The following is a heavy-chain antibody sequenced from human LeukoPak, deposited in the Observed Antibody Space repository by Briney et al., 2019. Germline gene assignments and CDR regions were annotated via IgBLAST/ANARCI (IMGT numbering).Heavy chain of an antibody. CDR3: ARDFQTLAAAGPYYGMDV. D-gene: IGHD6-13*01. J-gene: IGHJ6*02. V-gene: IGHV3-11*01. CDR2: ISSSGSTI. Sequence: PGGSLRLSCAASGFTFSDYYMSWIRQAPGKGLEWVSYISSSGSTIYYADSVKGRFTISRDNAKDSFYLQMNSLRAEDTAVYYCARDFQTLAAAGPYYGMDVWGQGTTVTVSS. CDR1: GFTFSDYY.